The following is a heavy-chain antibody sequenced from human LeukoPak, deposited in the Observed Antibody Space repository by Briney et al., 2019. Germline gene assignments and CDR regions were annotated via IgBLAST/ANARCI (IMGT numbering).Heavy chain of an antibody. CDR1: GYSISSGYH. CDR3: ARDLGDGYPESYFDY. Sequence: SETLSLTCTVSGYSISSGYHWGWIRQAPGKGLEWLGSIYQSGSTYDNPSLKSRVTISVDKSKNQFSLKLSSVTAADTAVYYCARDLGDGYPESYFDYWGQGTLVTVSS. J-gene: IGHJ4*02. D-gene: IGHD5-24*01. CDR2: IYQSGST. V-gene: IGHV4-38-2*02.